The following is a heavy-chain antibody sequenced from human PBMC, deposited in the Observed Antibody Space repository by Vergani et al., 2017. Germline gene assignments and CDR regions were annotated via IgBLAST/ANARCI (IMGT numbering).Heavy chain of an antibody. V-gene: IGHV4-34*01. CDR2: IYYSGST. Sequence: QVQLQQWGAGLLKPSETLSLTCAVYGGSFSGYYWSWIRQHPGKGLEWIGYIYYSGSTYYNPSLKSRVTISVDTSKNQFSLKLSSVTAADTAVYYCARDRWDIVVVPAALEGGAFDIWGQGTMVTVSS. CDR3: ARDRWDIVVVPAALEGGAFDI. D-gene: IGHD2-2*01. CDR1: GGSFSGYY. J-gene: IGHJ3*02.